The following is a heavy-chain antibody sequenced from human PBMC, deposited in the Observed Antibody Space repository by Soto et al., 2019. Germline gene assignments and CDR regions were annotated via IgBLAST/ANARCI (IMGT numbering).Heavy chain of an antibody. CDR1: GGSISSGGYY. Sequence: SGPTLVNPPSETLSLTCTVSGGSISSGGYYWSWIRQHPGKGLEWIGYIYYSGSTYYNPSLKSRVTISVDTSKNQFSLKLSSVTAVDTAVYFFARHVEGFWSGYDYYFDYWGQGTLVTVSS. J-gene: IGHJ4*02. CDR2: IYYSGST. CDR3: ARHVEGFWSGYDYYFDY. V-gene: IGHV4-39*01. D-gene: IGHD3-3*01.